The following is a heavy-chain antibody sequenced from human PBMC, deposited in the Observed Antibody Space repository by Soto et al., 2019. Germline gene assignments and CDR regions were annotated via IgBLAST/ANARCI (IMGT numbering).Heavy chain of an antibody. CDR3: ARVQKEWRIADY. D-gene: IGHD3-3*01. CDR1: GGSISSYY. J-gene: IGHJ4*02. Sequence: QVQLQESGPGLVKPSETLSLTCTVSGGSISSYYWSWIRQPPGKGLEWIGYIYYSGSTNYNHSLKRRVTISVDTSKNQFSLKLSSVTAADTAVYYCARVQKEWRIADYWGQGTLVTVSS. V-gene: IGHV4-59*01. CDR2: IYYSGST.